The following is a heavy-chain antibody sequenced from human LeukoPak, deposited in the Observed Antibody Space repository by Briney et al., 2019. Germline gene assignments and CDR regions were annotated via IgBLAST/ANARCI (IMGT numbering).Heavy chain of an antibody. J-gene: IGHJ6*02. CDR1: GGSFSGYY. Sequence: SETLSLTCAVYGGSFSGYYWSWIRQPPGKGLEWIGEVNHSGSTNYNPSLKSRVTISVDTSKNQFSLKLSSVTAADTAVYYCARYPRYYYYYGMDVWGQGTTVTVSS. V-gene: IGHV4-34*01. CDR3: ARYPRYYYYYGMDV. CDR2: VNHSGST.